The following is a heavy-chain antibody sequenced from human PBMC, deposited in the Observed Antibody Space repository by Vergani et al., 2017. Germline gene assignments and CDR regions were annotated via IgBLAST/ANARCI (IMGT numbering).Heavy chain of an antibody. Sequence: QVQLQESGPGLVKPSETLSLTCSVSGGSMSGYYWSWIRQPPGKELEWIGYMYHSGSTNYNPSLETRVTISGDTSKNQFSLKLNSVTAADTAVYYCAREGAMVRGEDYYYMDVWGKGTTVTVSS. CDR2: MYHSGST. V-gene: IGHV4-59*01. J-gene: IGHJ6*03. D-gene: IGHD3-10*01. CDR1: GGSMSGYY. CDR3: AREGAMVRGEDYYYMDV.